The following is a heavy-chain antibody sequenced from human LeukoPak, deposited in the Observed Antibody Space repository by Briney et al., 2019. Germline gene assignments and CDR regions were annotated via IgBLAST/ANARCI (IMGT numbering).Heavy chain of an antibody. D-gene: IGHD6-13*01. CDR3: ARSTPRYSSSWYAGMDV. CDR2: IYYSGST. V-gene: IGHV4-59*01. Sequence: PSETLSLTCTVSGDSISSYYWSWIRQPPGKGLEWIGYIYYSGSTNYNPSLKSRVTISVDTSKNQFSLKLSSVTAADTAVYYCARSTPRYSSSWYAGMDVWGQGTTVTVSS. CDR1: GDSISSYY. J-gene: IGHJ6*02.